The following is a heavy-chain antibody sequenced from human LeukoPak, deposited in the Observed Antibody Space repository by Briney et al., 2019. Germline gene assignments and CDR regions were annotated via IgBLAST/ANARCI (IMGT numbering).Heavy chain of an antibody. CDR2: ISSGSSYI. Sequence: GGSLRLSCAASGFTFSSYNMNWVRQAPGKGLEWVSSISSGSSYIYYADSVKGRFTISRDNAKNSLYLQMNSLRAEDTALYYCARGRNWNDDGGGNFDYWGQGTLVTVSS. CDR1: GFTFSSYN. CDR3: ARGRNWNDDGGGNFDY. D-gene: IGHD1-1*01. V-gene: IGHV3-21*04. J-gene: IGHJ4*02.